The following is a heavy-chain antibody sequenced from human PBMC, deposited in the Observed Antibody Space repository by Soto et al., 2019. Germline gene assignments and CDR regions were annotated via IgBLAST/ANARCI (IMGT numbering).Heavy chain of an antibody. Sequence: SETLSLTCTVSGGSISSYYWSWIRQPPGKGLEWIGYIYYSGSTNYNPSLKSRVTISVDTSKNQFSLKLSSVTAADTAVYYCARDHRGYCSSTSCYGGFDPWGQGTLVTVSS. CDR1: GGSISSYY. J-gene: IGHJ5*02. CDR2: IYYSGST. D-gene: IGHD2-2*01. CDR3: ARDHRGYCSSTSCYGGFDP. V-gene: IGHV4-59*01.